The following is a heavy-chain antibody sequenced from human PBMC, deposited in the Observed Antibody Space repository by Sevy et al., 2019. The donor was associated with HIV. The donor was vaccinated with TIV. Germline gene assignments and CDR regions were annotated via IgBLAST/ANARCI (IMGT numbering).Heavy chain of an antibody. CDR3: VRAIAADGSF. J-gene: IGHJ4*02. V-gene: IGHV3-30*03. D-gene: IGHD6-13*01. CDR2: ILSDGSDK. CDR1: GITFGSYG. Sequence: GGSLRLSCAASGITFGSYGMHWVRQAPGKGLEWVALILSDGSDKYYADSVKGRFTIFRDNARNLLYLQMNSLRAEDTALYYCVRAIAADGSFWGQGTLVTVSS.